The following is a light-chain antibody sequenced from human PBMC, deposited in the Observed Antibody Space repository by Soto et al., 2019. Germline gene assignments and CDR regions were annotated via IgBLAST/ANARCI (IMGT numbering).Light chain of an antibody. V-gene: IGKV1-33*01. CDR2: DAS. Sequence: DIQMTQSPSSLSASVGDRVTITCQASRDISNYLNWYQQKPGKAPKLLIYDASNLETGVPSRFSGSGSWTDFTFTISSLQPEDIATYYCQQYDNLTPVTFGQGTRLEIK. J-gene: IGKJ5*01. CDR3: QQYDNLTPVT. CDR1: RDISNY.